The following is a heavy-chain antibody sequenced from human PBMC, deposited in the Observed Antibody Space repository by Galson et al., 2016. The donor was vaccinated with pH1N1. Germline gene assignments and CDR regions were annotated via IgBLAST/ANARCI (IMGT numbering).Heavy chain of an antibody. CDR3: AHNNYGDYVNWFDP. J-gene: IGHJ5*02. D-gene: IGHD4-17*01. CDR1: GFSLSTNGVG. CDR2: IYWNDDK. V-gene: IGHV2-5*01. Sequence: PALVKPTQTLTLTCTFSGFSLSTNGVGVGWIRQPPGKALEWLAVIYWNDDKRYSPSLKSRLTTTKDTAKNQVVLTMTIMDPVDTATYYCAHNNYGDYVNWFDPWGQGTLVTVSS.